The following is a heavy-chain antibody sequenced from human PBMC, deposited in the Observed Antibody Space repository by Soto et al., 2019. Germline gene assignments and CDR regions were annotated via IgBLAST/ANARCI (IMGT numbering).Heavy chain of an antibody. J-gene: IGHJ4*02. V-gene: IGHV3-23*01. CDR3: ATDDFWSGYYGGDY. D-gene: IGHD3-3*01. CDR2: ISGSGGST. CDR1: GFTFSSYA. Sequence: LRLSCAASGFTFSSYAMSWVRQAPGKGLEWVSAISGSGGSTYYADSVKGRFTISRDNSKNTLYLQMNSLRAEDTAVYYCATDDFWSGYYGGDYWGQGTLVTVSS.